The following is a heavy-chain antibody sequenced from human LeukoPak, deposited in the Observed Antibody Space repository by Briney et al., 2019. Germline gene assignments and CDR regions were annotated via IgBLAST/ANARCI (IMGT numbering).Heavy chain of an antibody. Sequence: GRSLRLSCAASGFTFSSYAMHWVRQAPGKGLEWVAVISYDGSNKYYADSVKGRFTISRDNSKNTLYLQMNSLRAEDTAVYYCARAWVAGTLDAFDIWGQGTMVTVSS. CDR3: ARAWVAGTLDAFDI. D-gene: IGHD6-19*01. CDR2: ISYDGSNK. J-gene: IGHJ3*02. CDR1: GFTFSSYA. V-gene: IGHV3-30-3*01.